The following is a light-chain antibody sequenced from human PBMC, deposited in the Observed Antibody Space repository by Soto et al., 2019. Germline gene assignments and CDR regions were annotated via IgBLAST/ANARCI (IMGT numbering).Light chain of an antibody. CDR2: GAS. V-gene: IGKV3-15*01. CDR3: QQYDNWPIT. CDR1: RSVSSN. Sequence: DIVMTQSPATLSVSPGERATLSCRASRSVSSNLAWYQQKPGQAPRLLISGASTRATGIPARLSGSGSGTEFTLTISSLRSEDFAVYYCQQYDNWPITFGQGTRLEIK. J-gene: IGKJ5*01.